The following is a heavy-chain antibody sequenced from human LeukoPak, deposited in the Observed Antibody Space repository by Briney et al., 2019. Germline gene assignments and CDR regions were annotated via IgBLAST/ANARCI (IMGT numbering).Heavy chain of an antibody. CDR1: GFTFSSYG. CDR3: AKYRGYNYGPVNWFDP. V-gene: IGHV3-33*06. CDR2: IWYGGSNK. Sequence: GGSLRLSCAASGFTFSSYGMHWVRQAPGKGLEWVAVIWYGGSNKYYADSVKGRFTISRDNSKNTLYLQVSRLRAEDTALYYCAKYRGYNYGPVNWFDPWGQGTLVTVSS. J-gene: IGHJ5*02. D-gene: IGHD5-18*01.